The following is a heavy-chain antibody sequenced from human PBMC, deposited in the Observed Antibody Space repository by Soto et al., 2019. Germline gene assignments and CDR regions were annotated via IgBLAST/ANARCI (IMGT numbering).Heavy chain of an antibody. J-gene: IGHJ6*02. CDR1: GGSISSGNYY. CDR3: ARDLSDYNGMDV. V-gene: IGHV4-30-4*01. Sequence: QVQLQESGPGLVKPSQTLSLTCTVSGGSISSGNYYWCWIRQPPGKGLEWIGYISHSGTNYYNPSLKSRITISVDTSKNQFSLKLSSVTAADTAVYYCARDLSDYNGMDVWGQGTTVTVSS. D-gene: IGHD3-16*02. CDR2: ISHSGTN.